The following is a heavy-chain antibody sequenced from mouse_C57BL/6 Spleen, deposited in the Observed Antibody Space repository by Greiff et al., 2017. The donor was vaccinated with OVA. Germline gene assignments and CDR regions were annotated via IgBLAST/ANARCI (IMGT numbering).Heavy chain of an antibody. V-gene: IGHV5-9-1*02. CDR1: GFTFSSYA. CDR2: ISSGGDYI. J-gene: IGHJ3*01. CDR3: TRNYGYDFAY. Sequence: EVKVVESGEGLVKPGGSLKLSCAASGFTFSSYAMSWVRQTPEKRLEWVAYISSGGDYIYYADTVKGRFTISRDNARNTLYLQMSSLKSEDTAMYYCTRNYGYDFAYWGQGTLVTVSA. D-gene: IGHD2-2*01.